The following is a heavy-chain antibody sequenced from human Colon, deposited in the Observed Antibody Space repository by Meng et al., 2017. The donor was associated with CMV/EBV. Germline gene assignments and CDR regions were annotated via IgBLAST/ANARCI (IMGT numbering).Heavy chain of an antibody. J-gene: IGHJ4*02. CDR1: GYSFTTYG. CDR3: TRFRRLTAIQD. CDR2: IAAYNGNT. V-gene: IGHV1-18*01. Sequence: QVQLVQSGAEVKKPGXSVKVSCKASGYSFTTYGVSWVRQAPGQGLEWLGWIAAYNGNTNYAQNFQGRVTMTTDPSTGTAYMELRSLRSDDTAVYYCTRFRRLTAIQDWGQGTLVTVSS. D-gene: IGHD2-21*02.